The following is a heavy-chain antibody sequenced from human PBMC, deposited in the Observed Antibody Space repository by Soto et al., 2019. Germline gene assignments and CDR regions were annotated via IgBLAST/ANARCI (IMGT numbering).Heavy chain of an antibody. Sequence: HPGGSLRRSCAASGFTFSSYEMNWVRQAPGKGLEWVSYISSSGSTIYYADSVKGRFTISRDNAKNSLYLQMNSLRAEDTAVYYCARDSYGYSYGVDYWGQGTLVTVSS. CDR3: ARDSYGYSYGVDY. J-gene: IGHJ4*02. CDR2: ISSSGSTI. V-gene: IGHV3-48*03. D-gene: IGHD5-18*01. CDR1: GFTFSSYE.